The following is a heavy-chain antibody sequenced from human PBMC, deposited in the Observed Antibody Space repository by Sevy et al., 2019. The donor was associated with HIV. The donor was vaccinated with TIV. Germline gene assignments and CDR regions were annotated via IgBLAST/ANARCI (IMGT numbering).Heavy chain of an antibody. CDR3: ARWDV. J-gene: IGHJ6*04. CDR2: IKEDGSDK. CDR1: GFTFSSYW. Sequence: GGSLRLSCAAPGFTFSSYWMNWVGQAQGKGLEWVANIKEDGSDKYYVDSVKGRFTISRDNAQNSLYLEMNSLRAEDTAVYYCARWDVWCKGTTVTVSS. V-gene: IGHV3-7*01.